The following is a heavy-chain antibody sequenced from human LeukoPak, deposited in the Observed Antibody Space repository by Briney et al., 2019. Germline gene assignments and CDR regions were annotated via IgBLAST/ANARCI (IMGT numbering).Heavy chain of an antibody. CDR1: GGSLSFYY. CDR2: ISQNGDS. CDR3: ARGTPTTRDFDY. V-gene: IGHV4-34*01. D-gene: IGHD4-11*01. J-gene: IGHJ4*02. Sequence: SETLSLTRGVSGGSLSFYYWSWIRQSPGKGLEWIAEISQNGDSNYNMSLKSRVTISLDKSKNQVSLKLNSVTAADTAVYYCARGTPTTRDFDYWGQGTLVTVSS.